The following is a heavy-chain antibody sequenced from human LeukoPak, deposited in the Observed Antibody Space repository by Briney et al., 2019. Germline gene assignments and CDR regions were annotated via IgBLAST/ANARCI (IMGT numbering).Heavy chain of an antibody. CDR1: EFTVSNNY. CDR3: ARDPRWYDP. CDR2: IYSGGAT. Sequence: GGSLRLSCAVSEFTVSNNYMSWVRQAPGKGPEWVSLIYSGGATYYADSVRGRFTISRDNSKNTLYLQMNSLRVEDTAVCYCARDPRWYDPWGQGALVTVSS. V-gene: IGHV3-53*01. J-gene: IGHJ5*02.